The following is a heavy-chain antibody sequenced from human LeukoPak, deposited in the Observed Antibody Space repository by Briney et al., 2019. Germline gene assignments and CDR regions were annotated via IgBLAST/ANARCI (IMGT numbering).Heavy chain of an antibody. D-gene: IGHD4-11*01. CDR1: GGSFSGYY. CDR2: INHSGST. J-gene: IGHJ4*02. V-gene: IGHV4-34*01. Sequence: PSETLSLTCAVYGGSFSGYYWSWIRPPPGKGLEWIGEINHSGSTNYNPSLKSRVTISVDTSKNQFSLKLSSVTAADTAVYYCASQGAVTTNWGQRTLVTVSS. CDR3: ASQGAVTTN.